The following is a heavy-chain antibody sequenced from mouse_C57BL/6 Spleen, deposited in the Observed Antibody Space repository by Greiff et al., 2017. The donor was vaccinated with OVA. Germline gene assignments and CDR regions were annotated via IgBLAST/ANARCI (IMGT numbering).Heavy chain of an antibody. CDR3: AIRDSNYVFAY. CDR1: GYTFTSYW. CDR2: IHPSDSDT. Sequence: VQLQQSGAELVKPGASVKVSCKASGYTFTSYWMHWVKQRPGQGLEWIGRIHPSDSDTNYNQKFKGKATLTVDKPSSTAYMQLSSLTSEDSAFYYCAIRDSNYVFAYWGQGTLVTVSA. D-gene: IGHD2-5*01. V-gene: IGHV1-74*01. J-gene: IGHJ3*01.